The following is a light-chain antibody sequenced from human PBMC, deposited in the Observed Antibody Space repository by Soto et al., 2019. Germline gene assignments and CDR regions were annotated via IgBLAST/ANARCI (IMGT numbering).Light chain of an antibody. CDR2: AAS. Sequence: DIQMTQSPSFLSASVGDRVTITCRASQGIRNSLTWYQHKPGKVPKLLIYAASTLYSGVSSRFSCSGSGTDFTLTIGSLQPEDVAVYYCQKHSSVPFSFGGGTKVEIK. J-gene: IGKJ4*01. CDR3: QKHSSVPFS. V-gene: IGKV1-27*01. CDR1: QGIRNS.